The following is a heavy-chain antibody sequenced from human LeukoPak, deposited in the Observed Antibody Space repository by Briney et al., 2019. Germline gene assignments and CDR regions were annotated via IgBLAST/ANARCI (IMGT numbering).Heavy chain of an antibody. D-gene: IGHD1-26*01. Sequence: ASVKLSCKASGYTFTVYYMHWVRQAPGQGLEWMGWINPNSGGTNYAQKFQGRVTMTRDTSISTAYMELSRLRSDDTAVYYCARDFLSGSYLPYYWGQGTLVTVSS. V-gene: IGHV1-2*02. J-gene: IGHJ4*02. CDR2: INPNSGGT. CDR1: GYTFTVYY. CDR3: ARDFLSGSYLPYY.